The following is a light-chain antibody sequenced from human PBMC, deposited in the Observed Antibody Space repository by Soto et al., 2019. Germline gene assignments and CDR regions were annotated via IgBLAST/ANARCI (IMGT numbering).Light chain of an antibody. V-gene: IGLV1-44*01. CDR3: AAWDDSLNAL. CDR2: RNN. CDR1: SSNIGSNT. Sequence: QSVLTQPPSASGTPGQRVTISCSGSSSNIGSNTVNWYQQLPGTAPKLLIYRNNQRPSGVPDRFSGSKSGTSASLAISGLQSEDEADDYCAAWDDSLNALFGGGTKLTVL. J-gene: IGLJ2*01.